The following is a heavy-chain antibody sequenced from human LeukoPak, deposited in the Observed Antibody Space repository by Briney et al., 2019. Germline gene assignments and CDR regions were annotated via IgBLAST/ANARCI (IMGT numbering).Heavy chain of an antibody. CDR1: GFTFSSYA. J-gene: IGHJ3*02. Sequence: PGKSLRLSCAASGFTFSSYALNWVRQAPGKGLEWVSSISSSSSYIYYADSVKGQFTISRDNAKNSLYLQMNSLRAEDTAVYYCARDATDGAFDIWGQGTMVTVSS. CDR3: ARDATDGAFDI. CDR2: ISSSSSYI. V-gene: IGHV3-21*01. D-gene: IGHD1-26*01.